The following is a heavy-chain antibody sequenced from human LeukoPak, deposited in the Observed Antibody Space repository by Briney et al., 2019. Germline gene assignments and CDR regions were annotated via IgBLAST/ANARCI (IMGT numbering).Heavy chain of an antibody. CDR3: ARHLRQQLVQEYYYYGMDV. CDR2: IDPSDSYT. CDR1: GYSFTSYW. V-gene: IGHV5-10-1*01. J-gene: IGHJ6*02. Sequence: GESLKISCKGSGYSFTSYWISWVRQMPGKGLEWMGRIDPSDSYTNYSPSFQGHVTISADKSISTAYLQWSSLKASDTAMYYCARHLRQQLVQEYYYYGMDVWGQGTMVTVSS. D-gene: IGHD6-13*01.